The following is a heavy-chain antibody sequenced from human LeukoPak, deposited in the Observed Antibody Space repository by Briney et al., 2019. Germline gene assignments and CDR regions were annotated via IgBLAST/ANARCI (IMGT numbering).Heavy chain of an antibody. Sequence: PGGSLRLSCAASGFTFSSYAMSWVRQAPGKGLEWVSAISGSGGSTYYADSVKGRFTISRDNAENSLYLQINSLRADDTAVYFCARDSEHSSSFAFDIWGQGTMVTVSS. J-gene: IGHJ3*02. V-gene: IGHV3-23*01. CDR2: ISGSGGST. D-gene: IGHD6-13*01. CDR3: ARDSEHSSSFAFDI. CDR1: GFTFSSYA.